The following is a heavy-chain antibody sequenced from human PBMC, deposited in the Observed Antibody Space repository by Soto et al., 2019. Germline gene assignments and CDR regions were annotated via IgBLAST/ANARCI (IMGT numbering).Heavy chain of an antibody. CDR2: ISAYNGNT. J-gene: IGHJ4*02. V-gene: IGHV1-18*01. CDR3: AREFHRVGATPFDY. D-gene: IGHD1-26*01. Sequence: ASVKVSCKASGYTFTSYGISWVRQAPGQGLEWMGWISAYNGNTNYAQKLQGRVTMTTDTSTRTAYMELRSLKTNDTAVNYCAREFHRVGATPFDYWGQVTLVTVSS. CDR1: GYTFTSYG.